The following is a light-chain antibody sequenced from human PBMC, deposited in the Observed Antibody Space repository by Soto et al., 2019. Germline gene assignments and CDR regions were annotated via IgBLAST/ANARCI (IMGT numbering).Light chain of an antibody. J-gene: IGKJ4*01. CDR1: QSVSTF. CDR2: DAS. Sequence: EIVLTQFPATLSLSPGERATLSCRASQSVSTFLAWYQQKPGQAPRLVVYDASKRATGIPARFSGSGSGTEFTLTISSLQSEDFALYYCQQYNDWPPLTFGGGTKVEIK. V-gene: IGKV3-15*01. CDR3: QQYNDWPPLT.